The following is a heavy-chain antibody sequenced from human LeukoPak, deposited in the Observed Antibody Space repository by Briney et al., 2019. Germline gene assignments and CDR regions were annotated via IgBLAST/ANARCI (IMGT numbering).Heavy chain of an antibody. Sequence: PSQTLSLTRTVSGGSISKQYWTWVRQSAGKGLEWIGRIYGDGTITYNPSLKSRVTMSVDTSKNQFSLRLTSVTAADTAMYYCTRDSGTTGEVKFDPWGQGILVTVSS. CDR1: GGSISKQY. D-gene: IGHD3-10*01. CDR2: IYGDGTI. J-gene: IGHJ5*02. CDR3: TRDSGTTGEVKFDP. V-gene: IGHV4-4*07.